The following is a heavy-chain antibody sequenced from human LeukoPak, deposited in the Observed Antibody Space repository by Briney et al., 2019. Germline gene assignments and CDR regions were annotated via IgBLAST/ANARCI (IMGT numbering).Heavy chain of an antibody. CDR2: INPSGGST. CDR1: GYTFTSYY. Sequence: GASVKVSCKASGYTFTSYYMHWVRQAPGQGLEWMGIINPSGGSTSYAQKFQGRVTMTRDTSTSTVYMELSSLRSEDTAVYYCAGGAYYDFWSGPFDYWGQGTLVTVSS. CDR3: AGGAYYDFWSGPFDY. D-gene: IGHD3-3*01. V-gene: IGHV1-46*01. J-gene: IGHJ4*02.